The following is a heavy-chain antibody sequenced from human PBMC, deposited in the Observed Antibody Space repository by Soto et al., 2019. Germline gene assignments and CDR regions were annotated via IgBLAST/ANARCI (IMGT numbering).Heavy chain of an antibody. V-gene: IGHV4-38-2*02. CDR2: IFYTGDT. CDR3: ARDTNSLDP. J-gene: IGHJ5*02. CDR1: TYSISSGFF. Sequence: SETLSLTCSVSTYSISSGFFWGWIRQPPGKGLEWIGSIFYTGDTYYNPSLKSRITMSVDTSRNQFSLRLTSLTAADTAVYYCARDTNSLDPWGQGILVTVSS. D-gene: IGHD1-1*01.